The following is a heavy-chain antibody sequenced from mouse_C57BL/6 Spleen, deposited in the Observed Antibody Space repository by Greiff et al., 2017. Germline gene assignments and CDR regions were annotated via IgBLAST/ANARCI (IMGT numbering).Heavy chain of an antibody. CDR1: GFTFSDYG. V-gene: IGHV5-17*01. CDR3: ASLYPYYAMDY. Sequence: EVNVVESGGGLVKPGGSLKLSCAASGFTFSDYGMHWVRQAPEKGLEWVAYISSGSSTIYYADTVKGRFTISRDNAKNTLFLQMTSLRSEDTAMXYCASLYPYYAMDYWGQGTSVTVSS. J-gene: IGHJ4*01. CDR2: ISSGSSTI.